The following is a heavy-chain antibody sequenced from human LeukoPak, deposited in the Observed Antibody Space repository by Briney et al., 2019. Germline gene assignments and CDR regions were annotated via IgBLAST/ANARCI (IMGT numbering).Heavy chain of an antibody. V-gene: IGHV3-66*01. Sequence: GGSLRLSCAASGFTVSRNYMSWVRQAPGKGLEWVSVIYSGGSTYYADSVKGRFTFSRDNAKNSLYLQMNSLRAEDTAVYYCARDQRGSYYGFFDYWGQGTLVTVSS. J-gene: IGHJ4*02. CDR1: GFTVSRNY. CDR3: ARDQRGSYYGFFDY. D-gene: IGHD1-26*01. CDR2: IYSGGST.